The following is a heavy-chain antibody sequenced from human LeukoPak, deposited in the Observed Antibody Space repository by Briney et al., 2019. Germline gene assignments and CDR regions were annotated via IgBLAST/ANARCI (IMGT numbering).Heavy chain of an antibody. V-gene: IGHV3-23*01. CDR2: ISDSGGST. Sequence: PGGSLRLSCAVSGITLSNYGMSWVRQAPGKGLEWVAGISDSGGSTNYADSVKGRFTISRDNPKNTLYLQMNSLRAEDTAVYFCAKRGVVIRVILVGFHKEAYYFDSWGQGALGTVSS. D-gene: IGHD3-22*01. CDR1: GITLSNYG. J-gene: IGHJ4*02. CDR3: AKRGVVIRVILVGFHKEAYYFDS.